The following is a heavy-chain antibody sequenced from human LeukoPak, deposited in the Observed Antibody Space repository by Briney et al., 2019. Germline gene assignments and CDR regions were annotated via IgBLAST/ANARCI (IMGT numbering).Heavy chain of an antibody. D-gene: IGHD2-2*01. CDR3: ARALGYCSSTSCYSYYYYGMDV. CDR2: INPNSGGT. J-gene: IGHJ6*02. CDR1: GYTFTGYY. Sequence: ASVKVSCKASGYTFTGYYMHWVRQAPGQGLEWMGWINPNSGGTNYAQKFQGRVTMTRDTSISTAYMELSRLRSDDTAVYYCARALGYCSSTSCYSYYYYGMDVWGQGTTVTVCS. V-gene: IGHV1-2*02.